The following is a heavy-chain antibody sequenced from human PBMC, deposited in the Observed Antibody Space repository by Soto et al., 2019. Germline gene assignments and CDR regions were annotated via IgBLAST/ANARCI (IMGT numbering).Heavy chain of an antibody. CDR3: AKGDGRNSVDY. CDR2: ILYDGSKK. CDR1: GFTFNIYG. V-gene: IGHV3-30*18. Sequence: QVQLVESGGGVVQPGRSLRLSCAASGFTFNIYGMHWVRQAPGKGLEWVALILYDGSKKYYTDSVKGRLTISRDNSKNTLYLQMNSLTAEDTAVYYCAKGDGRNSVDYWGQGTLVTVSS. D-gene: IGHD2-21*01. J-gene: IGHJ4*02.